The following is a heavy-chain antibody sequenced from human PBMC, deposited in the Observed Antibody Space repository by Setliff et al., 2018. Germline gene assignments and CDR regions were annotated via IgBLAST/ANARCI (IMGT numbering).Heavy chain of an antibody. CDR3: ARGSGWIQLWDVNDAFDS. J-gene: IGHJ3*02. CDR2: ISSSSSTI. CDR1: GFTFSSYS. D-gene: IGHD5-18*01. Sequence: GGSLRLSCAASGFTFSSYSMNWVRQAPGKGLEWVSYISSSSSTIYYADSVKGRFTTSRDNAMNSLYLQMNSLIAEDTAVYYCARGSGWIQLWDVNDAFDSWGQGTMVTVSS. V-gene: IGHV3-48*04.